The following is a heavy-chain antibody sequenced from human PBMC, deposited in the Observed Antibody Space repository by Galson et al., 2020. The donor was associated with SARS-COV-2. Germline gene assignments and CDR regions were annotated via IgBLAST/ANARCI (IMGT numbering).Heavy chain of an antibody. CDR1: GFTFSSYD. Sequence: GESLKISCAASGFTFSSYDMHWVRQATGKGLEWVSAIGTAGDPYYPGSVKGRFTISRENAKNSLYLQMNSLRAGDTAVYYCARGRAKGRDGYNDRAFDIWGQGTMVTVSS. V-gene: IGHV3-13*05. J-gene: IGHJ3*02. CDR3: ARGRAKGRDGYNDRAFDI. CDR2: IGTAGDP. D-gene: IGHD5-12*01.